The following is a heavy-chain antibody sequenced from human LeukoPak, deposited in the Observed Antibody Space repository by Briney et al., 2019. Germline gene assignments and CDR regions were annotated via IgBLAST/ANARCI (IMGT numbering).Heavy chain of an antibody. V-gene: IGHV3-30-3*01. CDR1: GFTFSSYA. CDR3: ARLFMESENYFDY. CDR2: ISYDGSNK. Sequence: GGSLRLSCAASGFTFSSYAMHWVRQAPGKGLKWVAVISYDGSNKYYADSVKGRFTISRDNSKNTLYLQMNSLRAEDTAVYYCARLFMESENYFDYWGQGTLVTVSS. J-gene: IGHJ4*02. D-gene: IGHD3-3*01.